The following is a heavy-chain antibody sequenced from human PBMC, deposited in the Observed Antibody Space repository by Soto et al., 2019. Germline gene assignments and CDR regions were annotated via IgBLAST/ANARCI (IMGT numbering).Heavy chain of an antibody. V-gene: IGHV1-69*06. D-gene: IGHD6-19*01. J-gene: IGHJ4*02. CDR2: IIPIFGTA. Sequence: SVKVSCKASGGTFSSYAISWVRQAPGQGLEWMGGIIPIFGTANYAQKFQGRVTITADKSTSTAYMELSSLRSEDTAVYYCARPAGTGSYFDYWGQGTLVTVSS. CDR3: ARPAGTGSYFDY. CDR1: GGTFSSYA.